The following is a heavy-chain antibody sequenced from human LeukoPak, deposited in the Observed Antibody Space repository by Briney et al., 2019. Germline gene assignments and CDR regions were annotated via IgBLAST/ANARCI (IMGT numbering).Heavy chain of an antibody. V-gene: IGHV1-18*01. CDR2: ISAYNGNT. D-gene: IGHD3-22*01. J-gene: IGHJ4*02. CDR1: GYTFTSYG. Sequence: ASVKVSCKASGYTFTSYGISWVRQAPGQGLEWMGWISAYNGNTNYAQKLQGRVTMTTDTSTSTAYMELRSLRSDDTAVYYCARGITGDPYYYDSSGYWPADYWGQGTLVTVSS. CDR3: ARGITGDPYYYDSSGYWPADY.